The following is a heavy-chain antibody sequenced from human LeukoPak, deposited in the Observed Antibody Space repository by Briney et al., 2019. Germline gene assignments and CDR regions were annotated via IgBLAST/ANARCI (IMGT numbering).Heavy chain of an antibody. V-gene: IGHV4-4*07. CDR1: GGSISNYY. J-gene: IGHJ3*02. CDR3: ARAGTTYYYDDHVFDT. Sequence: SETLSLTCTVSGGSISNYYWNWIRQPPGKGLEYIGRIYNSVNTNNNPSLQSRVTMSVDPSNNQFSLRLSSVTAADTAVYYCARAGTTYYYDDHVFDTWSQGTLVTVSS. CDR2: IYNSVNT. D-gene: IGHD3-22*01.